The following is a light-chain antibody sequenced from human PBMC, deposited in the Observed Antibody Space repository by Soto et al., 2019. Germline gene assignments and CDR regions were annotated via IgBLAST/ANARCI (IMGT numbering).Light chain of an antibody. CDR3: QQSYSTPPT. V-gene: IGKV1-39*01. Sequence: DIQMTQSPSSLSASVGDRVTITCRASQSISSYLNWYQQKPGKAPKLLIYAASSLQSGVPSRFSGSGSGTDFTLTISSLQPEDIATYYCQQSYSTPPTFXQGTKVDIK. CDR2: AAS. J-gene: IGKJ1*01. CDR1: QSISSY.